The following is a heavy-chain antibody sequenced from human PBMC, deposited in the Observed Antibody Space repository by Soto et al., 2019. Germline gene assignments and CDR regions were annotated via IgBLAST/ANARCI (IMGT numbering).Heavy chain of an antibody. CDR3: ARDKSIRSGWYEKLLRPDLDY. CDR2: IYYSGST. J-gene: IGHJ4*02. Sequence: SETLSLTCTVSGGSISSYYWSWIRQPPGKGLEWIGYIYYSGSTNYNPSLKSRVTISVDTSKNQFSLKLSSVTAADTAVYYCARDKSIRSGWYEKLLRPDLDYWGQGTLVTVSS. V-gene: IGHV4-59*12. CDR1: GGSISSYY. D-gene: IGHD6-19*01.